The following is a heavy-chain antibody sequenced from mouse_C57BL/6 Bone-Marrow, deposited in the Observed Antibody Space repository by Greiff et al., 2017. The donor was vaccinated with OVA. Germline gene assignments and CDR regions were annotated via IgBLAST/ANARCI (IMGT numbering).Heavy chain of an antibody. D-gene: IGHD1-1*01. CDR3: ASYYYGSKSWFAY. CDR2: INPSSGYT. Sequence: QVQLKESGAELARPGASVKMSCKASGYTFTSYTMHWVKQRPGQGLEWIGYINPSSGYTKYNQKFKDKATLTADKSSSTAYMQPSSLTSEDSAVYYCASYYYGSKSWFAYWGQGTLVTVSA. CDR1: GYTFTSYT. V-gene: IGHV1-4*01. J-gene: IGHJ3*01.